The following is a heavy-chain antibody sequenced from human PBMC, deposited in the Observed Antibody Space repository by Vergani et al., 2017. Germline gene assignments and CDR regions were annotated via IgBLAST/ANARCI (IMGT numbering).Heavy chain of an antibody. J-gene: IGHJ4*02. CDR1: GFTFSSYS. D-gene: IGHD3-3*01. Sequence: EVQLVESGGGLVKPGGSLRLSCAGSGFTFSSYSMNWVRQAPGKGLEWVSYISSSSRYIYYADSVKGRFTISRDNAKNSLYLQMDSLRAEDTAVYYWARDRDYDFWSGYLQGAFDYWGQGTLVAVSS. CDR3: ARDRDYDFWSGYLQGAFDY. CDR2: ISSSSRYI. V-gene: IGHV3-21*01.